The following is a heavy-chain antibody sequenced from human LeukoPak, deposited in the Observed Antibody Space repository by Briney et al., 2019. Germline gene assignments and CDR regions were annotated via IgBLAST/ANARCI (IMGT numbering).Heavy chain of an antibody. CDR2: INHSGST. V-gene: IGHV4-34*01. Sequence: KPSETLSLTCAVYGGSFSGYYWSWIRQPPGKGLEWIGEINHSGSTSYNPSLKSRVTISVDTSKNQFSLKLSSVTAADTAVYYCARESRRRYCSSTSCFSYWFDPWGQGTLVTVSS. D-gene: IGHD2-2*01. J-gene: IGHJ5*02. CDR1: GGSFSGYY. CDR3: ARESRRRYCSSTSCFSYWFDP.